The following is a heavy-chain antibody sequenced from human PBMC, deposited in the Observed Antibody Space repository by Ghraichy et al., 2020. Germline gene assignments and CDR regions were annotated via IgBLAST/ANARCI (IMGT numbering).Heavy chain of an antibody. CDR1: GVSISSSSYY. J-gene: IGHJ4*02. V-gene: IGHV4-39*01. CDR2: IYYSGST. Sequence: SQTLSLTCTVSGVSISSSSYYWGWIRQHPGKGLEWIGSIYYSGSTYYNPSLKSRVTISVDTSKNQFSLKLSSVTAADTAVYYCARHHEMATTTPFFDYWGQGTPVTVSS. CDR3: ARHHEMATTTPFFDY. D-gene: IGHD5-24*01.